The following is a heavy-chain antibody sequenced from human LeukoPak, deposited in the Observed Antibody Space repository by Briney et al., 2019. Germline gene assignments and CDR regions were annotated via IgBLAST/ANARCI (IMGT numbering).Heavy chain of an antibody. D-gene: IGHD6-6*01. CDR1: GRSFSGYY. Sequence: SETLSLTCAVYGRSFSGYYWSWIRQPPGKGLEWIGEINHSGSTNYNPSLKSRVTISVDTSKNQFSLKLSSVTAADTAVYYCARASYAFDIWGQGTMVTVSS. CDR3: ARASYAFDI. CDR2: INHSGST. V-gene: IGHV4-34*01. J-gene: IGHJ3*02.